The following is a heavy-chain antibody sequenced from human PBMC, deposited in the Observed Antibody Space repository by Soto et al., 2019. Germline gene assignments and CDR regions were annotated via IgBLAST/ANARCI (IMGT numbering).Heavy chain of an antibody. J-gene: IGHJ4*02. CDR1: GGSISSGDYY. V-gene: IGHV4-30-4*01. Sequence: LSLTCTVSGGSISSGDYYWSWIRQPPGKGLEWIGYIYYSGSTYYNPSLKSRVTISVDTSKNQFSLKLSSVTAADTAVYYCARLVIDIVLMVPGYFDYWGQGTLVTVSS. CDR3: ARLVIDIVLMVPGYFDY. CDR2: IYYSGST. D-gene: IGHD2-8*01.